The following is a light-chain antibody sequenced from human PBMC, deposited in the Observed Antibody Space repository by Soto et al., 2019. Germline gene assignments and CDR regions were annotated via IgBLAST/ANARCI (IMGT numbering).Light chain of an antibody. CDR2: GAS. Sequence: EIVLTQSPGTLSLSPGERATLSCRASQSVSSSYLAWYQQKPGQAPRLLIYGASSRATGIPDRFSGSGSGTDFTLTISRLEPEDFAVYYCQPYGSSTWTFGQGKKVEI. J-gene: IGKJ1*01. CDR1: QSVSSSY. V-gene: IGKV3-20*01. CDR3: QPYGSSTWT.